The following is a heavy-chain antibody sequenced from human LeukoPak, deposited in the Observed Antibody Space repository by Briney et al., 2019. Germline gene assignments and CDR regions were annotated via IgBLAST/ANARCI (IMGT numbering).Heavy chain of an antibody. Sequence: GASVKVSCKASGYTFSNYGISWVRQAPGQGLEWRGWISAYNGNTHYAQKLQGRVTLTTDTSTSTAYMEVRCLRSDDTAVYFCARVIPDYYDSSGYPLFFDYWGQGTLVTVSS. D-gene: IGHD3-22*01. V-gene: IGHV1-18*01. CDR2: ISAYNGNT. J-gene: IGHJ4*02. CDR3: ARVIPDYYDSSGYPLFFDY. CDR1: GYTFSNYG.